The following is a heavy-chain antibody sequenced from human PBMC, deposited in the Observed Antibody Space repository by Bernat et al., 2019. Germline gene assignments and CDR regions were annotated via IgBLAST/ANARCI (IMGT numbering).Heavy chain of an antibody. V-gene: IGHV3-7*03. Sequence: EVQLVESGGGLVQPGGSLRLSCAASGFTFSSYWMSWVRQAPGKGLEWVANIKQDGSEKYYVDSVKGRFTISRDNAKNSLYLQMNILRAEDTAVYYCAAASGYYDWWGGYSSEYYYYYMDVWGKGTTVTVSS. J-gene: IGHJ6*03. CDR1: GFTFSSYW. D-gene: IGHD3-3*01. CDR2: IKQDGSEK. CDR3: AAASGYYDWWGGYSSEYYYYYMDV.